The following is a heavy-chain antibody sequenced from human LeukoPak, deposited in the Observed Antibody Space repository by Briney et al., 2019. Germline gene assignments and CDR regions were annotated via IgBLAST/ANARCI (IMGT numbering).Heavy chain of an antibody. Sequence: SETLSLTCTVSGGSISSSSYYWGWIRQPPGKGLEWIGSIYYRGSTYYNPSLKSRVTISVDTSKNQFSLKLSSVTAADTAVYYCARVTSGSYYPFDYWGQGTLVTVSS. D-gene: IGHD1-26*01. CDR2: IYYRGST. CDR1: GGSISSSSYY. V-gene: IGHV4-39*07. J-gene: IGHJ4*02. CDR3: ARVTSGSYYPFDY.